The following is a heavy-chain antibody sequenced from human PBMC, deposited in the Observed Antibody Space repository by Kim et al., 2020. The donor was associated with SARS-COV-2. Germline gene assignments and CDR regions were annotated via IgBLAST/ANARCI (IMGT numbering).Heavy chain of an antibody. D-gene: IGHD1-26*01. V-gene: IGHV3-30*18. CDR2: ISYDGSNK. CDR3: AKGRREWELPCFDY. J-gene: IGHJ4*02. CDR1: GFTFSSYG. Sequence: GGSLRLSCAASGFTFSSYGMHWVRQAPGKGLEWVAVISYDGSNKYYADSVKGRFTISRDNSKNTLYLQMNSLRAEDTAVYYCAKGRREWELPCFDYWGQGTLVTVSS.